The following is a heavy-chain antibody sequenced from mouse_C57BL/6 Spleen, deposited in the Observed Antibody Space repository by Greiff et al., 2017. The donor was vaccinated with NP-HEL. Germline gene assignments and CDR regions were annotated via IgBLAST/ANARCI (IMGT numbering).Heavy chain of an antibody. V-gene: IGHV14-3*01. CDR1: GFTFKNTY. Sequence: VQLKESVAELVRPGASVKLSCTASGFTFKNTYMHWVKQRPEQGLEWIGTIDPANGNTKYAPKFQGKATITADTSSNTAYLQLSSLTSEDTAIYYCARGTGTDYWGQGTTLTVSS. CDR3: ARGTGTDY. J-gene: IGHJ2*01. D-gene: IGHD4-1*01. CDR2: IDPANGNT.